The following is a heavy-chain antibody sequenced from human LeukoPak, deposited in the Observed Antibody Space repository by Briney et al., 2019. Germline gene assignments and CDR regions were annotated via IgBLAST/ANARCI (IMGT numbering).Heavy chain of an antibody. Sequence: GRSLRLSCAASGFTFSSYGMHWVRQAPGKGLEWVAVIWYDGSNKYYADSVKGRFTISRDNSKNTLYLQMNSLRAEDTAVYYCARSLPGGGGVFDYWGQGTLVTVSS. D-gene: IGHD3-16*01. J-gene: IGHJ4*02. V-gene: IGHV3-33*01. CDR3: ARSLPGGGGVFDY. CDR1: GFTFSSYG. CDR2: IWYDGSNK.